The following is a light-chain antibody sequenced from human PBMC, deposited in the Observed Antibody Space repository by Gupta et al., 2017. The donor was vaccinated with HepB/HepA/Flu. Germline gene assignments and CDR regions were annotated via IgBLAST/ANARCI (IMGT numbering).Light chain of an antibody. CDR1: QSLLHSDGYNY. Sequence: DIVMTQSPLSLPVTPGEPASISCRSSQSLLHSDGYNYLDWYLQKPGQSPRLLIYLGSNRASRVPDRFSGSGSGTDFTLKISRVEAEDVGVYYCRQALQTPQTFGQGTKVEIK. J-gene: IGKJ1*01. V-gene: IGKV2-28*01. CDR2: LGS. CDR3: RQALQTPQT.